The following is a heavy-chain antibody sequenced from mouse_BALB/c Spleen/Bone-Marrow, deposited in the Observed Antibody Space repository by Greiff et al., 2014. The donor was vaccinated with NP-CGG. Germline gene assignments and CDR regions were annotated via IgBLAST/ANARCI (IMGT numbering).Heavy chain of an antibody. V-gene: IGHV3-5*02. CDR1: GISITTGNYR. D-gene: IGHD2-3*01. J-gene: IGHJ4*01. Sequence: DVMLVESGLGLVKPSQTVSLTCTVTGISITTGNYRWNWIRQFPGNKLEWIGYVYYSGIITYNPSPTSRTTITRDTSKNQFFLEMNSLTAEDTATYYCARDDGYYEGAMDYWGQGTSVTVSS. CDR3: ARDDGYYEGAMDY. CDR2: VYYSGII.